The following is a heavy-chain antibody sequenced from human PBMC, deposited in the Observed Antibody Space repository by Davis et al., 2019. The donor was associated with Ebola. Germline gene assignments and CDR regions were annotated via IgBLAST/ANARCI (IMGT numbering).Heavy chain of an antibody. Sequence: TLKISCAASGFTFSSYGMHWVRQAPGKGLEWVAVISYDGSNKYYADSVKGRFTISRDNSKNTLYLQMNSLRAEDTAVYYCAKSYGGNSDGDYWGQGTLVTVSS. V-gene: IGHV3-30*18. D-gene: IGHD4-23*01. CDR3: AKSYGGNSDGDY. CDR1: GFTFSSYG. J-gene: IGHJ4*02. CDR2: ISYDGSNK.